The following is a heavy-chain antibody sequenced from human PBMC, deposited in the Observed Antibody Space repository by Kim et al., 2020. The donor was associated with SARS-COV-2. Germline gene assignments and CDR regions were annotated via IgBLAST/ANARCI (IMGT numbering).Heavy chain of an antibody. Sequence: GGSLRLSCAASGFTFSSYWMSWVRQAPGKGLEWVANIKQDGSEKYYVDSVKGRFTISRDNAKNSLYLQMNSLRAEDTAVYYCARDPGYRNYYYGMDVWGQGTTVTVSS. J-gene: IGHJ6*02. CDR1: GFTFSSYW. CDR3: ARDPGYRNYYYGMDV. CDR2: IKQDGSEK. D-gene: IGHD1-1*01. V-gene: IGHV3-7*01.